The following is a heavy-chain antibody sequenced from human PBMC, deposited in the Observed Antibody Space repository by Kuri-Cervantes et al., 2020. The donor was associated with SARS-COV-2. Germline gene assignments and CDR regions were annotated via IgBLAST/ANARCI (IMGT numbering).Heavy chain of an antibody. D-gene: IGHD3-22*01. V-gene: IGHV4-39*01. Sequence: SETLSFTCTVSGGSIISSDYYWAWVRQSPGKGLEWIGTIYYSGVTYYSPSLKSRVTISVDTSKNQFSLNLRSVTVADTGVYYCATHPKELRIVVVNWFDPWGPGTLVTVSS. CDR1: GGSIISSDYY. J-gene: IGHJ5*02. CDR2: IYYSGVT. CDR3: ATHPKELRIVVVNWFDP.